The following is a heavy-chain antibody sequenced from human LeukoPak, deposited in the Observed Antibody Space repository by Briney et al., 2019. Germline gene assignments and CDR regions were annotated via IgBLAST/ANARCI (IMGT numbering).Heavy chain of an antibody. V-gene: IGHV4-38-2*02. J-gene: IGHJ4*02. D-gene: IGHD3-22*01. CDR2: IYHSGST. Sequence: SETLSLTCTVSGYSISSGYHWGWIRQPPGKGLEWIGSIYHSGSTYYNPSLKSRVTISVDTSKNQFSLKLSSVTAADTAVYYCARERGGYYDSSGYYSEFDYWGQGTLVTVSS. CDR3: ARERGGYYDSSGYYSEFDY. CDR1: GYSISSGYH.